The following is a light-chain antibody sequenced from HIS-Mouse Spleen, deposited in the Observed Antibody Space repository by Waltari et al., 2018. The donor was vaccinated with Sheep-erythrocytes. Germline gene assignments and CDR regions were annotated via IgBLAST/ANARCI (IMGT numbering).Light chain of an antibody. CDR3: QAWDSSVV. Sequence: SYELTQPPSVSVSPGQTARITCPGDKLGDKYACWSQQKPGQSPVLVIYQDSKRPSGIPERFSGSNSGNTATLTISGTQAMDEADYYCQAWDSSVVFGGGTKLTVL. J-gene: IGLJ2*01. CDR2: QDS. CDR1: KLGDKY. V-gene: IGLV3-1*01.